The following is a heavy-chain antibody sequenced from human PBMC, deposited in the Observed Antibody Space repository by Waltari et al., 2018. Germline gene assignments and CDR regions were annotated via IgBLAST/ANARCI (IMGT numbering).Heavy chain of an antibody. CDR2: INHGGST. Sequence: QVQLQQWGAGLLKPSETLSLTCAVYGGSFSGYYWSWIRQPPGKGSEWIGEINHGGSTNYTRSLKSRVTISVETSKNQFSLKMSVVTGADTAVYYCARSRVVVVITYYYYYYGMDVWGQGTTVTVSS. CDR1: GGSFSGYY. V-gene: IGHV4-34*01. CDR3: ARSRVVVVITYYYYYYGMDV. J-gene: IGHJ6*02. D-gene: IGHD3-22*01.